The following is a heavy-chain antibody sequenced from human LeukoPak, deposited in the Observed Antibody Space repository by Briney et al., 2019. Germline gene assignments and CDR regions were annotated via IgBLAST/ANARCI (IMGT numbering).Heavy chain of an antibody. CDR1: GFTVSSNY. CDR3: ARFYYMDV. CDR2: IYSGGST. J-gene: IGHJ6*03. V-gene: IGHV3-66*02. Sequence: GGSLRLSSAASGFTVSSNYMSWVRQAPGKGLEWVSVIYSGGSTYYADSVKGRFTISRDSSKNTLYLQMNSLRPEDTAVYYCARFYYMDVWGKGTTVTVSS.